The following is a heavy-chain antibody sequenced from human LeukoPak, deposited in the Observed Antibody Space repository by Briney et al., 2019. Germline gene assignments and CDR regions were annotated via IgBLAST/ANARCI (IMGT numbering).Heavy chain of an antibody. CDR2: IRPNSGTT. CDR1: GYTFTGYS. J-gene: IGHJ4*02. D-gene: IGHD5-24*01. V-gene: IGHV1-2*02. CDR3: ATVTRYHSDGYTSRGYNDY. Sequence: ASVKVSCKASGYTFTGYSMHWVRQAPGQGVEWMGLIRPNSGTTNYAQRFQGRVTMTRDTSISTAYMELSSLRSDDTAVYYCATVTRYHSDGYTSRGYNDYWGQGTLVTVSS.